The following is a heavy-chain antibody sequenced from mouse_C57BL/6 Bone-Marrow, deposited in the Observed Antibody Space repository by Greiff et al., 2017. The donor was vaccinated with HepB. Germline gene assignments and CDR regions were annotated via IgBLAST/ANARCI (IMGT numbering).Heavy chain of an antibody. D-gene: IGHD3-3*01. CDR1: GYTFPSYW. J-gene: IGHJ3*01. CDR3: AIKLGAY. V-gene: IGHV1-74*01. Sequence: QVQLQQPGAELVKPGASVKVSCKASGYTFPSYWMHWVKQRPGQGLEWIGRIYPSDSDTNYNQKFKGKATLTVDKSSSTDYMQLSSLTSEDSAVYYCAIKLGAYWGQGTLVTVSA. CDR2: IYPSDSDT.